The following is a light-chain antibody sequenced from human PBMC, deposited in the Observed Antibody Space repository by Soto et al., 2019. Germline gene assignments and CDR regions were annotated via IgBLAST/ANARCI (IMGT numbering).Light chain of an antibody. V-gene: IGLV1-44*01. CDR3: AAWDDSLNCYV. Sequence: QSVLTQPPSASGTPGQSVTISCSGSTSNIGGNTVNWYQQFPGTAPKLLLFKNNQRPSGVPDRFSGSKSGTSASLAISGLQYEDEADYYCAAWDDSLNCYVFGIGKKVTV. CDR2: KNN. CDR1: TSNIGGNT. J-gene: IGLJ1*01.